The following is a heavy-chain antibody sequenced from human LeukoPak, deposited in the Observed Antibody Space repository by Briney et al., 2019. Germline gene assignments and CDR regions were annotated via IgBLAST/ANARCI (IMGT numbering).Heavy chain of an antibody. D-gene: IGHD1-26*01. J-gene: IGHJ1*01. CDR2: INGDGRII. Sequence: PGGSLRLSCAASGFTFSSYSMNWVRQAPGKGLVWISRINGDGRIIEHAESVKGRFTISRNNADNTLHLQMNSLRAEDTAVYHCVREVGAPGSFQHWGQGAPVTVSS. V-gene: IGHV3-74*03. CDR1: GFTFSSYS. CDR3: VREVGAPGSFQH.